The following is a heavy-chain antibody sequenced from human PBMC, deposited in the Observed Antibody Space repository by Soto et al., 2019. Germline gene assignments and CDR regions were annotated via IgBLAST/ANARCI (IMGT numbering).Heavy chain of an antibody. V-gene: IGHV1-69*12. CDR3: ARGAWGGGESFDM. J-gene: IGHJ3*02. D-gene: IGHD3-16*01. CDR2: IIPIFGTA. Sequence: QVQLLQSGAEVKKPGSSVKVSCKASGGTFSSYAISWVRQAPGQGLEWMGGIIPIFGTANYAQKFQGRVTIAADEHTSTAYMELSSLRFEDRAVYYCARGAWGGGESFDMWGQGTMVTVSS. CDR1: GGTFSSYA.